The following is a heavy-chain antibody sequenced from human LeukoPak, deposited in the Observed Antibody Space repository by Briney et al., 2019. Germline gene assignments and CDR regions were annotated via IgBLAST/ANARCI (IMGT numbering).Heavy chain of an antibody. J-gene: IGHJ6*02. CDR3: ARGGLVVAPLSYGMDV. CDR1: GFTFSDYW. Sequence: PGGSLRLSCAASGFTFSDYWIHWVRQAPGKGLVWVSRINTDGTSTAYADSVRGRFTISRDNAKNTLYLQMNSLRAEDTAVYYCARGGLVVAPLSYGMDVWGQGTTVTVSS. V-gene: IGHV3-74*01. D-gene: IGHD6-19*01. CDR2: INTDGTST.